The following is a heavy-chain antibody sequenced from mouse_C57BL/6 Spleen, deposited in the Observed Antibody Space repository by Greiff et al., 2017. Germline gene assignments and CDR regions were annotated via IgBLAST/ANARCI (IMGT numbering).Heavy chain of an antibody. Sequence: EVNLVESGGGLVQPGGSLSLSCAASGFTFTDYYMSWVRQPPGKALEWLGFIRNKANGYTTEYSASVKGRFTISRDNSQSILYLQMNAQGAEDNATYYSARQIYYCGRGGAMDCWGQGTSVTVSS. CDR3: ARQIYYCGRGGAMDC. J-gene: IGHJ4*01. CDR2: IRNKANGYTT. CDR1: GFTFTDYY. V-gene: IGHV7-3*01. D-gene: IGHD1-1*01.